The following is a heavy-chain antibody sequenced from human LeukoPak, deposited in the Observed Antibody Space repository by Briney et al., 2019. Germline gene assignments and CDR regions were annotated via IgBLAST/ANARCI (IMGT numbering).Heavy chain of an antibody. CDR1: GGTFSSYA. D-gene: IGHD2-15*01. J-gene: IGHJ4*02. CDR2: TIPILGIA. CDR3: ARAKDAVAATGIDY. Sequence: ASVKVPCKASGGTFSSYAISWVRQAPGQGLEWMGRTIPILGIANYAQKFQGRVTITADKSTSTAYMELSSLRSEDTAVYYCARAKDAVAATGIDYWGQGTLVTVSS. V-gene: IGHV1-69*04.